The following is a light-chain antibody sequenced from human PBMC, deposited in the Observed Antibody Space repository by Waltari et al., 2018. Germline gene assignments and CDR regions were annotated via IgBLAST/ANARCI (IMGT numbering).Light chain of an antibody. J-gene: IGKJ3*01. CDR3: QQYGSSPRT. CDR1: QSVSSSY. V-gene: IGKV3-20*01. CDR2: GVS. Sequence: EIVLTQSPGTLSLSPGERATLSCRASQSVSSSYLAWYQQKPGQAPRLLIYGVSSRATGIPDRFSGSGSVTDFTLTISRLEPEDFSVYYCQQYGSSPRTFGPGTKVDIK.